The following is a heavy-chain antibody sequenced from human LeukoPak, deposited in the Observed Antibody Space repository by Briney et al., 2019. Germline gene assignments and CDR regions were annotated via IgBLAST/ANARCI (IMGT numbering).Heavy chain of an antibody. CDR3: ARRAYCGGDCYLDY. CDR2: IYPGDSDT. Sequence: GESLTISCKGSGYSFSSYWIGWVRQMPGKGLEWMGMIYPGDSDTRYSPSFRGQVTISADKSISTAYLQWSSLKASDTAMYYCARRAYCGGDCYLDYWGQGTLVTVSS. J-gene: IGHJ4*02. D-gene: IGHD2-21*02. V-gene: IGHV5-51*01. CDR1: GYSFSSYW.